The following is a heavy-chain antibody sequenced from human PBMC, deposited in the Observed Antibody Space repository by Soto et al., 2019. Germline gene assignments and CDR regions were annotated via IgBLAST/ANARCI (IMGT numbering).Heavy chain of an antibody. Sequence: GGSLRLSCAASGFTFSSYGMHWVRQAPGKGLEWVAVISYDGSNKYYADSVKGRFTISRDNSKNTLYLQMNSLRVEDTAVYYCAKDLLYCSGGSCSFGAKNYYYYGMDVWGQGTTVTVSS. CDR1: GFTFSSYG. CDR2: ISYDGSNK. CDR3: AKDLLYCSGGSCSFGAKNYYYYGMDV. D-gene: IGHD2-15*01. J-gene: IGHJ6*02. V-gene: IGHV3-30*18.